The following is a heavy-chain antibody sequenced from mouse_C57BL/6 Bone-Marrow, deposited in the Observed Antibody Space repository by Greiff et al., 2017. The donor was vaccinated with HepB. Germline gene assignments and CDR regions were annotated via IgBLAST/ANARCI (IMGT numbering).Heavy chain of an antibody. D-gene: IGHD1-1*01. CDR1: GYTFTDYY. CDR2: IYPGSGNT. CDR3: ARGGLRYAMDY. Sequence: VQLQQSGAELVRPGASVKLSCKASGYTFTDYYINWVKQRPGQGLEWIARIYPGSGNTYYNEKFKGKATLTAEKSSSTAYMQLSSLTSDDSAVYFCARGGLRYAMDYWGQGTSVTVSS. V-gene: IGHV1-76*01. J-gene: IGHJ4*01.